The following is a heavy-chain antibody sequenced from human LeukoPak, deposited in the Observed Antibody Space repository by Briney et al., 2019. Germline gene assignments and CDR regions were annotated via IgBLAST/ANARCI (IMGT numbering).Heavy chain of an antibody. V-gene: IGHV3-33*01. CDR2: IWYDGSNK. J-gene: IGHJ4*02. CDR1: GFTFSSYG. D-gene: IGHD6-19*01. Sequence: GRSLRLSCAASGFTFSSYGMHWVRQAPGKGLEWVAVIWYDGSNKYYADSVKGRFTISRDNSKNTLYLQMNSLRAEDTAVYYCARDKQWLSIDYWGQGTLVTVSS. CDR3: ARDKQWLSIDY.